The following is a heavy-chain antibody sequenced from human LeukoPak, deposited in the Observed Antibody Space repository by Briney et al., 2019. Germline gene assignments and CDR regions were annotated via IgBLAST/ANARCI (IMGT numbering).Heavy chain of an antibody. CDR2: IYSGGTT. CDR1: GFTVSSHY. V-gene: IGHV3-53*01. J-gene: IGHJ4*02. D-gene: IGHD2-2*01. CDR3: APVVPAADFGS. Sequence: PGGSLRLPCAASGFTVSSHYMTWVRQAPGKGLEWVSVIYSGGTTFYADSVKGRFTISRDNSKNTLYLQMNSLRAEDTAVYYCAPVVPAADFGSWGQGTLVTVSS.